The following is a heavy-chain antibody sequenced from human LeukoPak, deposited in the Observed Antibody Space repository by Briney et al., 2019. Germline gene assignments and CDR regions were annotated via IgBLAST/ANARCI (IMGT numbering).Heavy chain of an antibody. J-gene: IGHJ3*02. CDR3: AKVKHIVGAHGAFDI. CDR2: ISGSGGST. CDR1: GFTFSSYA. D-gene: IGHD1-26*01. Sequence: GGSLRLSCAASGFTFSSYAMSWVRQAPGKGPEWVSAISGSGGSTYYADSVKGRFTISRDNSKNTLYLQMNSLRAEDTAVYYCAKVKHIVGAHGAFDIWGQGTMVTVSS. V-gene: IGHV3-23*01.